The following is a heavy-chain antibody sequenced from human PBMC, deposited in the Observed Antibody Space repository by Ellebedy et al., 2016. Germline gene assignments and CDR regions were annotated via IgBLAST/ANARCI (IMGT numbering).Heavy chain of an antibody. CDR3: ARVGDYIRFRFDP. CDR2: IWFDGSNK. J-gene: IGHJ5*02. V-gene: IGHV3-33*01. CDR1: GFTFSTYG. Sequence: GGSLRLXXAASGFTFSTYGMHWVRQAPGKGLEWVAVIWFDGSNKYYADSVKGRFTLSRDNSKNTLYLQMNSLRAEDTAVYYCARVGDYIRFRFDPWGQGTLVTVSS. D-gene: IGHD4-17*01.